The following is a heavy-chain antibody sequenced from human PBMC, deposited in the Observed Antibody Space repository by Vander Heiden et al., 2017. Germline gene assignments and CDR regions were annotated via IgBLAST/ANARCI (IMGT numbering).Heavy chain of an antibody. J-gene: IGHJ4*02. CDR2: IDSDGSST. Sequence: EVPLVESGGGLVEPGGSMGLSCAASGLTFGSYWMHWVRQAPGKGLVWVSRIDSDGSSTFYADSVKGRFTISRDNAKNTLYLQVNSLRAEDTAVYYCARDRATLSPYFFDYWGQGTLVTVSS. V-gene: IGHV3-74*01. CDR1: GLTFGSYW. D-gene: IGHD4-4*01. CDR3: ARDRATLSPYFFDY.